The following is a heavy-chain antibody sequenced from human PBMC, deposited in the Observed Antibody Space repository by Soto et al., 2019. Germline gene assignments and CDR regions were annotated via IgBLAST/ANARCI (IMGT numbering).Heavy chain of an antibody. CDR1: GYTFTGYY. J-gene: IGHJ5*02. CDR3: AITYYYDSSGYPFDP. Sequence: ASVKVSCKASGYTFTGYYMHWVRQAPGQGLEWMGWINPNSGGTNYAQKFQGRVTMTRDTSISTAYMELSRLRSDDTAVYYCAITYYYDSSGYPFDPWGQGTLVTVS. D-gene: IGHD3-22*01. V-gene: IGHV1-2*02. CDR2: INPNSGGT.